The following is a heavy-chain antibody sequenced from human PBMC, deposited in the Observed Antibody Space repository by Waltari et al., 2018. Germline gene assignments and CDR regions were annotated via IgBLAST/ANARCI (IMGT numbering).Heavy chain of an antibody. CDR1: GFRFRSYE. Sequence: EVQLVESGGGLVQPGGSLRLSCAASGFRFRSYEMNWVRQAPGKGLEWVSYISSIGTTIYYADSVKGRFTISRDNAKDSVHLQMNSLRAEDTAVYFCAREATPYYFDYWGQGSLVTVSS. V-gene: IGHV3-48*03. CDR2: ISSIGTTI. D-gene: IGHD1-1*01. J-gene: IGHJ4*02. CDR3: AREATPYYFDY.